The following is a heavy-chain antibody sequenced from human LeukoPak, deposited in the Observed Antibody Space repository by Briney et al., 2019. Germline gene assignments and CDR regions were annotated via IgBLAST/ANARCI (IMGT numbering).Heavy chain of an antibody. J-gene: IGHJ4*02. CDR3: ARGGASWHLDY. Sequence: GGSLRLSCAASRFTVSSNYMSWLRQAPGKGLEWVSVIYSGGSTYYADSVKGRFTISRDHSKNTLYLQMNSLRAEDTAVYYCARGGASWHLDYWGQGTLVTVSS. CDR1: RFTVSSNY. CDR2: IYSGGST. D-gene: IGHD2-2*01. V-gene: IGHV3-53*01.